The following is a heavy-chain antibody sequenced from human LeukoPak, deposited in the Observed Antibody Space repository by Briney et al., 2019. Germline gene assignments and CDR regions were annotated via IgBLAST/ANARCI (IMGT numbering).Heavy chain of an antibody. Sequence: PSQTLSLTCTVSGGSISSGDYYWSWIRQPPGKGLEWIGYIYYSGSTYYNPSLKSRVTMSVDTSKNQFSLKLSSVTAADTAVYYCARALVTYYDSSGYYSGYYYYMDVWGKGTTVTVSS. D-gene: IGHD3-22*01. CDR2: IYYSGST. CDR3: ARALVTYYDSSGYYSGYYYYMDV. V-gene: IGHV4-30-4*08. J-gene: IGHJ6*03. CDR1: GGSISSGDYY.